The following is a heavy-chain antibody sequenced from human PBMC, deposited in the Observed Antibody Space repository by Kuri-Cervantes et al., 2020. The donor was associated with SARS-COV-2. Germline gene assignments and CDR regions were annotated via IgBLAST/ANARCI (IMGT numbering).Heavy chain of an antibody. CDR2: ISSDGNNK. CDR3: AKDLRLGKSLDY. D-gene: IGHD7-27*01. Sequence: GGSLRLSCAASGFTFSSYGMHWVRQAPGKGLEWVAVISSDGNNKYYADSMKGRFTISRDNSKKTMYLQLSSQRAEDTAVYYCAKDLRLGKSLDYWGQGTLVTVSS. J-gene: IGHJ4*02. CDR1: GFTFSSYG. V-gene: IGHV3-30*19.